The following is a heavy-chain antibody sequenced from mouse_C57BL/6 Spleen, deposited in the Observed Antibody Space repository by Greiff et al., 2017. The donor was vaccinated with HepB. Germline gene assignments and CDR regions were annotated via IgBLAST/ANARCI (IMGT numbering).Heavy chain of an antibody. CDR3: ARHYYGSSYHDWYFDV. V-gene: IGHV5-6*01. Sequence: EVQLVESGGDLVKPGGSLKLSCAASGFTFSSYGMSWVRQTPDSVKGRFTISRDNAKNTLYLQMSSLKSEDTAMYYCARHYYGSSYHDWYFDVWGTGTTVTVSS. J-gene: IGHJ1*03. CDR1: GFTFSSYG. D-gene: IGHD1-1*01.